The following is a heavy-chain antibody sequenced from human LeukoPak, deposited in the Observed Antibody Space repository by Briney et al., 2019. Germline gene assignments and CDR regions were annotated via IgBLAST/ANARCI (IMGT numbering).Heavy chain of an antibody. CDR2: ISGSGGST. Sequence: GGSLRLSCAASGVTFSSYAMSWVRQAPGKGLEWVSAISGSGGSTYYADSVKGRFTISRDNSKNTLYLQMNSLRAEDTAVYYCANFDYYDSSGTPNPFDYWGQGTLVTVSS. CDR3: ANFDYYDSSGTPNPFDY. CDR1: GVTFSSYA. D-gene: IGHD3-22*01. V-gene: IGHV3-23*01. J-gene: IGHJ4*02.